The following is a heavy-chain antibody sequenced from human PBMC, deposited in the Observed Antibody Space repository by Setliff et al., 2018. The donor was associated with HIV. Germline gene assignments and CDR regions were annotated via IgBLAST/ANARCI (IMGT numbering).Heavy chain of an antibody. CDR2: IYSTGST. V-gene: IGHV4-59*11. Sequence: SETLSLTCTVSGASISSHYWSWIRQSPGRELEWIGYIYSTGSTNYNPSLQSRVSISMDASKNKFSLKVTSVTSADTAVYYRAKGAGFYGDYTFDYWGQGNLVTVSS. CDR3: AKGAGFYGDYTFDY. CDR1: GASISSHY. D-gene: IGHD4-17*01. J-gene: IGHJ4*02.